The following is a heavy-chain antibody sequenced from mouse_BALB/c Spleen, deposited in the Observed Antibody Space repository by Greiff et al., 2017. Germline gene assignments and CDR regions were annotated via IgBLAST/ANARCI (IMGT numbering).Heavy chain of an antibody. D-gene: IGHD2-14*01. CDR2: ISDGGSYT. CDR1: GFTFSDYY. V-gene: IGHV5-4*02. Sequence: EVKVVESGGGLVKPGGSLKLSCAASGFTFSDYYMYWVRQTPEKRLEWVATISDGGSYTYYPDSVKGRFTISRDNAKNNLYLQMSSLKSEDTAMYYCARERGYYRYDGFAYWGQGTLVTVSA. CDR3: ARERGYYRYDGFAY. J-gene: IGHJ3*01.